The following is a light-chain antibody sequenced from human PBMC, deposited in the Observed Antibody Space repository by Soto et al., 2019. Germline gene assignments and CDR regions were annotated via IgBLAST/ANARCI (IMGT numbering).Light chain of an antibody. CDR3: TSYAGSNNLL. V-gene: IGLV2-8*01. CDR1: SSDVGAYKY. CDR2: EVS. J-gene: IGLJ2*01. Sequence: QSVLTQPPSASGSPGQSVTISCTGTSSDVGAYKYVSWYQQHPGQAPKLMIYEVSNRPSGVPDRFSGSKSGNTASLTVSGLQAEDEADYYCTSYAGSNNLLFGGGTKVTVL.